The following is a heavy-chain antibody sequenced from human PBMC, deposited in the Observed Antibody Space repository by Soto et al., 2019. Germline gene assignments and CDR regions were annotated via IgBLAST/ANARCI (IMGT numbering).Heavy chain of an antibody. V-gene: IGHV1-18*01. J-gene: IGHJ4*02. CDR2: ISAYNGNT. CDR3: ALDSPPPRE. Sequence: QVQLVQSGAEVKKPGASVKVSCKASGYTFTSYGISWVRQAPGQGLEWMGWISAYNGNTNYAQKLQGRVTMTTDTTTSTGFIDLRSVRSDGTTVYYWALDSPPPREWGRGTLVTVSS. CDR1: GYTFTSYG.